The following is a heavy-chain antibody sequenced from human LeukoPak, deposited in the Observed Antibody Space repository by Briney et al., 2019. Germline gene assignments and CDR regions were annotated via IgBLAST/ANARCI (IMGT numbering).Heavy chain of an antibody. CDR2: INPNSGGT. CDR3: ARMHSGDYYYYGMDV. D-gene: IGHD3-10*01. Sequence: GASVKVSCKASGYTFTGYYMHWVRQAPGQGLEWMGWINPNSGGTNYAQKFQGRVTMTRDTSISTAYMELSRLRSDDTAVYYCARMHSGDYYYYGMDVWGQGTTVTVSS. J-gene: IGHJ6*02. V-gene: IGHV1-2*02. CDR1: GYTFTGYY.